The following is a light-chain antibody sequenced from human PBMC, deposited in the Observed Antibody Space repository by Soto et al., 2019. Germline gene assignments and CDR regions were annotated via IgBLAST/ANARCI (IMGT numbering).Light chain of an antibody. J-gene: IGKJ5*01. CDR1: QDINTY. CDR2: AAS. V-gene: IGKV1-9*01. CDR3: QQRKSYPIT. Sequence: DIPLTQSPSFLSASVGDRVTITCRASQDINTYLAWYQQKPGKAPKLLIFAASTLQNGVPSRFSGSGSGTDFTVTITSLQPEDFATYYCQQRKSYPITFGQGTRLEMK.